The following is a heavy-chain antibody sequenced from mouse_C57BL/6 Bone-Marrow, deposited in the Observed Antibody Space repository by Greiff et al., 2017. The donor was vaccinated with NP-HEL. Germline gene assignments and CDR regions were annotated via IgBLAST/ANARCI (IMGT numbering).Heavy chain of an antibody. Sequence: EVQVVESGGGLVKPGGSLKLSCAASGFTFSSYAMSWVRQTPEKRLEWVATISDGGSYTYYPDNVKGRFTISRDNAKNNLYLQMSHLKSEDTAMYYCARDHDDGYHYWGQGTTLTVSS. J-gene: IGHJ2*01. D-gene: IGHD2-3*01. CDR1: GFTFSSYA. V-gene: IGHV5-4*01. CDR2: ISDGGSYT. CDR3: ARDHDDGYHY.